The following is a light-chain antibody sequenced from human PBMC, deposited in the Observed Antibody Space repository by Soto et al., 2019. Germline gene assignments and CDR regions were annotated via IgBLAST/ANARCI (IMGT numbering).Light chain of an antibody. Sequence: QSALTQPASVSGSPEQSITLSCSGTSSDVGGYNYVSWYQQHPGKAPILMIYDVSNRPSGVSNRFSGAKSGNTASLTISGLQAEDDADYYCSSYTSSSTLFGGGTKLTVL. J-gene: IGLJ2*01. CDR2: DVS. V-gene: IGLV2-14*01. CDR1: SSDVGGYNY. CDR3: SSYTSSSTL.